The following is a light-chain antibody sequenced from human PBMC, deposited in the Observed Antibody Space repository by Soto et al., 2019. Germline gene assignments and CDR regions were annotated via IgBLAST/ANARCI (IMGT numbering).Light chain of an antibody. V-gene: IGLV4-69*01. CDR1: SGHSSYA. J-gene: IGLJ1*01. CDR2: LNSDGSH. Sequence: QLVLTQSPSASASLGASVKLTCTLSSGHSSYAIAWHQQQPEKGPRYLMKLNSDGSHSKGDGIPDLFSGSSSGAERYLTISSLQSEDEADYYCQTWGTGPFVFGTGTKLTVL. CDR3: QTWGTGPFV.